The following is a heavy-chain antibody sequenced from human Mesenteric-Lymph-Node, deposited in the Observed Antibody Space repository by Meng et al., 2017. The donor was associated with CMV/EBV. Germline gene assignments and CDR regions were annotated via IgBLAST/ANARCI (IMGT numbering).Heavy chain of an antibody. CDR2: IKQDGSEK. V-gene: IGHV3-7*03. D-gene: IGHD6-13*01. J-gene: IGHJ4*02. Sequence: SCAASGFTFSSYWMTWVRQAPGRGLEWVASIKQDGSEKNYVDSVKGRFTISRDNAKNSLYLQMNSLRAEDTALYYCARSYGYSSSWYIDYWGQGTLVTVSS. CDR1: GFTFSSYW. CDR3: ARSYGYSSSWYIDY.